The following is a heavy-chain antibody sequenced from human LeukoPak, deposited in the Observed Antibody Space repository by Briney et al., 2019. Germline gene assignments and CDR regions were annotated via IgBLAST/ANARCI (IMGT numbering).Heavy chain of an antibody. CDR3: VTNSIGYCSGGNCYQVSDS. CDR2: IYTSGCT. V-gene: IGHV4-61*02. CDR1: GGSISSGSYY. J-gene: IGHJ4*02. Sequence: PSETLSLTCTVSGGSISSGSYYWSWIRQPAGKGLEWIGRIYTSGCTNYNPSLKSRVTISVDTSKNQFSLKLSSVTAADTAVYYCVTNSIGYCSGGNCYQVSDSWGQGSLVTVSS. D-gene: IGHD2-15*01.